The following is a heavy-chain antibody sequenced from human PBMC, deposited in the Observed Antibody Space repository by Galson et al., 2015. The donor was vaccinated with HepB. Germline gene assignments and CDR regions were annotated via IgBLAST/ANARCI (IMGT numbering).Heavy chain of an antibody. CDR2: IKSKTDGGTT. CDR3: TTDLVYDYGDYVEMYYFDY. D-gene: IGHD4-17*01. V-gene: IGHV3-15*01. Sequence: SLRLSCAASGFTFSNAWMSWVRQAPGKGLEWVGRIKSKTDGGTTDYAAPVKGRFTISRDDSKNTLYLQMNSLKTEDTAVYYCTTDLVYDYGDYVEMYYFDYWGQGTLVTVSS. J-gene: IGHJ4*02. CDR1: GFTFSNAW.